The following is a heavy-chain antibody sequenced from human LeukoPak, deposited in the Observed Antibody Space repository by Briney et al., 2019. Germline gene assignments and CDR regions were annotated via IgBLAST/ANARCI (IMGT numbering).Heavy chain of an antibody. J-gene: IGHJ4*02. CDR3: ARARNWNVRRVLDY. Sequence: SETLSLTCAVYGGSFSGYYWSWIRQPPGKGLEWIGEINHSGSTNYNPSPKSRVTISVDTSKNQFSLKLSSVTAADTAVYYCARARNWNVRRVLDYWGQGTLVTVSS. V-gene: IGHV4-34*01. CDR1: GGSFSGYY. D-gene: IGHD1-20*01. CDR2: INHSGST.